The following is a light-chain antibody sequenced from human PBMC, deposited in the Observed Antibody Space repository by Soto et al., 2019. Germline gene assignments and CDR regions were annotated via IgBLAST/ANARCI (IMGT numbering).Light chain of an antibody. CDR2: GSS. Sequence: EIVLTQSPGTQSLSPGERATLSGRDSQIVYNNYLAWYQQKPGQAPRLLINGSSSRASGIPDRVSGSGSGTDFTLTISQLEPDDVEVYYFQQYGISPPTFGGGTKLAIQ. CDR1: QIVYNNY. J-gene: IGKJ4*01. CDR3: QQYGISPPT. V-gene: IGKV3-20*01.